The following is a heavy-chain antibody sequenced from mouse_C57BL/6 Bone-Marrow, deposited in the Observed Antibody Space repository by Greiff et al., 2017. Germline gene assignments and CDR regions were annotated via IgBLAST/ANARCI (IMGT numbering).Heavy chain of an antibody. D-gene: IGHD2-1*01. CDR1: GYAFTNYL. V-gene: IGHV1-54*01. CDR2: INPGSGGT. J-gene: IGHJ2*01. CDR3: ARNGNYPYYFDY. Sequence: QVQLQQPGAELVRPGTSVKVSCKASGYAFTNYLIEWVKQRPGQGLEWIGVINPGSGGTNYNEKFKGKATLTADKSSSTAYMQLSSLTSEDSAVYFCARNGNYPYYFDYWGQGTTLTVSS.